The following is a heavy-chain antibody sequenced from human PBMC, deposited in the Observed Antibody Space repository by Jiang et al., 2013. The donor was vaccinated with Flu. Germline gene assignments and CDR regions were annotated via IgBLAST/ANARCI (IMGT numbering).Heavy chain of an antibody. CDR1: GGSISSGSSY. J-gene: IGHJ3*02. CDR2: IYTSGST. CDR3: ARDLPAAMNGDAFDI. V-gene: IGHV4-61*02. D-gene: IGHD2-2*01. Sequence: TLSLTCTVSGGSISSGSSYWSWIRQPAGKGLEWIGRIYTSGSTNYNPSLKSRVTISVDKSKNQFSLKLSSVTAADTAVYYCARDLPAAMNGDAFDIWGQGTMVTVSS.